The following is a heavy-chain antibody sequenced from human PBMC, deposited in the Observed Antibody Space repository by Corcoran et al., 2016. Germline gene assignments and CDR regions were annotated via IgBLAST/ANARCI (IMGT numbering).Heavy chain of an antibody. J-gene: IGHJ4*02. Sequence: QVQLVQSGAEVKKPGASVKVSCKASGYTFTSYAMHWVRQAPGQRLEWMGWINAGNGNTKYSQKFQGRVTITRDTSASTAYMELSSLRSEDTAVYYCARLNYYYDSSGSYYLDYWGQGTLVTVCS. CDR2: INAGNGNT. D-gene: IGHD3-22*01. V-gene: IGHV1-3*01. CDR3: ARLNYYYDSSGSYYLDY. CDR1: GYTFTSYA.